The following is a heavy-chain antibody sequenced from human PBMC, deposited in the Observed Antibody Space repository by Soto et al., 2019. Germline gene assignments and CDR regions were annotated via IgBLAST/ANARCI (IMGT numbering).Heavy chain of an antibody. V-gene: IGHV5-10-1*01. CDR3: ARRQSPTGYYTRGFDY. CDR1: GYSFRSYW. D-gene: IGHD3-3*01. Sequence: VESLNISCNTSGYSFRSYWITWVRQMPGKGLEWMGRIDPSDSYTNYSPSFQGHVTMSVDKSISTAYLQWSSLKASDTAIYYCARRQSPTGYYTRGFDYWGQGALVTVSS. CDR2: IDPSDSYT. J-gene: IGHJ4*02.